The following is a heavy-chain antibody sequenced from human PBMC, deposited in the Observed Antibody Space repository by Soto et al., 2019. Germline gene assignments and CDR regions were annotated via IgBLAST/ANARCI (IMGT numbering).Heavy chain of an antibody. CDR2: IKHDGSEE. V-gene: IGHV3-7*03. CDR3: VRGGPYYYYYYAMDV. CDR1: GFTFVSYW. Sequence: PVGSLRLSCAASGFTFVSYWMSWVRQAPGKGLEWVANIKHDGSEENYVDSVKGRFTISRDNAKKSLYLQMYSLRAEDTAVYYRVRGGPYYYYYYAMDVCGQGTTLTVFS. D-gene: IGHD2-15*01. J-gene: IGHJ6*02.